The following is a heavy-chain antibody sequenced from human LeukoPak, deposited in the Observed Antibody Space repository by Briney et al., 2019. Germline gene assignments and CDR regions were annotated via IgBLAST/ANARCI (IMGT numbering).Heavy chain of an antibody. V-gene: IGHV1-69*13. Sequence: APVKLSYKASGGTFTRYAISSVRHAPGQGLEWMGGIITIFDTANYAQKFQGRVTITADESTSTAYMELSSLRSEDTSVYYCARAPRGVILATQDHYCYYYGMDVWGKGTTVTVSS. CDR1: GGTFTRYA. J-gene: IGHJ6*04. CDR2: IITIFDTA. CDR3: ARAPRGVILATQDHYCYYYGMDV. D-gene: IGHD3-10*01.